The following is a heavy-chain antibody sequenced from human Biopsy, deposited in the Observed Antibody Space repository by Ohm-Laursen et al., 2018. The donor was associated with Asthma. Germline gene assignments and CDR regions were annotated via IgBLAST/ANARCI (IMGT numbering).Heavy chain of an antibody. Sequence: TLSLTCTVSYGSITSGGYYWTWIRQHPGKGLEWIGYINYSGTTYYNPSLKSRVTIAVETSKNQFSLTLTSVTAADTALYYCARGLAGHCTSASCYGFDSWGQGAQVTVSS. CDR2: INYSGTT. D-gene: IGHD2-2*01. V-gene: IGHV4-31*03. J-gene: IGHJ5*01. CDR3: ARGLAGHCTSASCYGFDS. CDR1: YGSITSGGYY.